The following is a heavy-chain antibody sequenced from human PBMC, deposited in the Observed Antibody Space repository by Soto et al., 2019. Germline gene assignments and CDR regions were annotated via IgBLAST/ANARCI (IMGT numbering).Heavy chain of an antibody. Sequence: EVQLVESGGGLVQPGGSLRLSCVASGFIFNSYSMNWVRQAPGKGLEWISYINSGRTSVFYADSVKGRFTISRDNAKNSLYLQMNSLRAEDTAVYYCASSASPDAYWGQGTLVTVSS. CDR3: ASSASPDAY. CDR2: INSGRTSV. J-gene: IGHJ4*02. D-gene: IGHD1-26*01. CDR1: GFIFNSYS. V-gene: IGHV3-48*01.